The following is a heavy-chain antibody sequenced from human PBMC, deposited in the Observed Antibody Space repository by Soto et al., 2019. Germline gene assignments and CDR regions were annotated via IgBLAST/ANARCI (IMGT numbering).Heavy chain of an antibody. CDR2: VIPMFNIP. J-gene: IGHJ6*02. CDR3: ARALPDDSNYYYSLDV. D-gene: IGHD3-16*01. V-gene: IGHV1-69*13. Sequence: GASVKVSCKASGNNFRRATITWVRQAPGQGLEYMGDVIPMFNIPHYAQKFQGRVTIGADESSATAYMELTSLTFEDTAVYFCARALPDDSNYYYSLDVWGQGTTVTVSS. CDR1: GNNFRRAT.